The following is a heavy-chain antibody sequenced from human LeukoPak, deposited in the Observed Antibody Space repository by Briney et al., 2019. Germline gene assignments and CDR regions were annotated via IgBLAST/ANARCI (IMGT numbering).Heavy chain of an antibody. CDR1: GYTFTSYD. CDR3: ARGGVPAAFKFGRFDP. D-gene: IGHD2-2*01. CDR2: MNPNSGNT. Sequence: GASVKVSCKASGYTFTSYDINWVRQATGQGLEWMGWMNPNSGNTGYAQKFQGRVTMTRNTSISTAYMELSSLRSEDTAVYYCARGGVPAAFKFGRFDPWGQGTLVTVSS. J-gene: IGHJ5*02. V-gene: IGHV1-8*01.